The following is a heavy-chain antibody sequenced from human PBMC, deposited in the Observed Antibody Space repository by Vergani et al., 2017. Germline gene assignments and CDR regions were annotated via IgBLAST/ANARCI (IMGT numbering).Heavy chain of an antibody. V-gene: IGHV4-4*02. D-gene: IGHD2-21*01. J-gene: IGHJ4*02. Sequence: QVQLQESGPGLVKPSGTLSLTCAVSVGSISSSNWWSWVSQPPGKGLEWMGEIYHSGSTNYNPSLQSRVHISVDKSKNQFSLKLSSVTAADTAVYYCARGRVFPAAFDYWGQGTLVTVSS. CDR2: IYHSGST. CDR1: VGSISSSNW. CDR3: ARGRVFPAAFDY.